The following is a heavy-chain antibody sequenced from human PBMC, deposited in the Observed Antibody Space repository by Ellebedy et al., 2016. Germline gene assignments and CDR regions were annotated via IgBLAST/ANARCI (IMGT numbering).Heavy chain of an antibody. V-gene: IGHV3-30-3*01. CDR2: ISYDGDKK. D-gene: IGHD5-12*01. J-gene: IGHJ4*02. Sequence: GGSLRLSXAASGFTFRNSAMHWVRQAPGTGLEWMSFISYDGDKKYYADSVKGRFTISRDNSKNTLYLHMNSLRSEDTAVYFCARGIGSGYEPDQADYWGQGTLVNDSS. CDR1: GFTFRNSA. CDR3: ARGIGSGYEPDQADY.